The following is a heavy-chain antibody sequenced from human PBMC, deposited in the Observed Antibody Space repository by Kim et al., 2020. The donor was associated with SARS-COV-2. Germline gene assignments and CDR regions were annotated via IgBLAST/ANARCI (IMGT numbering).Heavy chain of an antibody. CDR3: TTDRLGWLLRYDY. V-gene: IGHV3-15*01. CDR2: IKSKTDGGTT. Sequence: GGSLRLSCAASGFTFSNAWMSWVRQAPGKGLEWVGRIKSKTDGGTTDYAAPVKGRFTISRDDSKNTLYLQMNSLKTEDTAVYYCTTDRLGWLLRYDYWGQGTLVTVSS. J-gene: IGHJ4*02. D-gene: IGHD3-16*01. CDR1: GFTFSNAW.